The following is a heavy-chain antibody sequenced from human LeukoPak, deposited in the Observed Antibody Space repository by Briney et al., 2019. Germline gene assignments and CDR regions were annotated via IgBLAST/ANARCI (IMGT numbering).Heavy chain of an antibody. Sequence: SETLSLTCTVSGGSINSYYWSWIRQPAGKGLEWIGRIYTSGSTNYNPSLKSRVTMSVDTSKNQFSLKLSSVTAADTAVYYCASGGDSSGLLDYWGQGTLVTVSS. CDR3: ASGGDSSGLLDY. V-gene: IGHV4-4*07. D-gene: IGHD3-22*01. CDR2: IYTSGST. CDR1: GGSINSYY. J-gene: IGHJ4*02.